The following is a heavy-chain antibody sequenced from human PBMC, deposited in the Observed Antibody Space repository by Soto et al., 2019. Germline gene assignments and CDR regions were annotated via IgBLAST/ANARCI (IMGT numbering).Heavy chain of an antibody. Sequence: EVQLLESGGGLVQPGGSLRLSCAASGFTFSSYAMSWVRQVPGKGLEWVSAISGTGANTYYADSVKGRFTISRDNSKNTLYLQMNSLRADEAAVYYCATLRFCTSSSCYGREGGYWGQGTLVTVSS. D-gene: IGHD2-2*01. CDR1: GFTFSSYA. CDR3: ATLRFCTSSSCYGREGGY. V-gene: IGHV3-23*01. CDR2: ISGTGANT. J-gene: IGHJ4*02.